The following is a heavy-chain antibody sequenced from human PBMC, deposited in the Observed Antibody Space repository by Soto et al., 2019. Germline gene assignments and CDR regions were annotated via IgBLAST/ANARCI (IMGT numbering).Heavy chain of an antibody. V-gene: IGHV4-39*01. CDR3: ARRLLRYFDWSLDDAFDI. Sequence: QLQLQESGPGLVKPSETLSLTCTVSGGSISSSSYYWGWIRQPPGKGLEWIGSIYYSGSTYYNPSLKSRVTISVDTSKNQFSLKLSSVTAADTAVYYGARRLLRYFDWSLDDAFDIWGQGTMVTVSS. CDR2: IYYSGST. D-gene: IGHD3-9*01. CDR1: GGSISSSSYY. J-gene: IGHJ3*02.